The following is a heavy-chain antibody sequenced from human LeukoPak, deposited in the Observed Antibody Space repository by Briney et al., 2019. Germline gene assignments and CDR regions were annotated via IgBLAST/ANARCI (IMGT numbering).Heavy chain of an antibody. CDR2: IKQDGSEK. CDR1: GFTFSNYW. V-gene: IGHV3-7*01. J-gene: IGHJ4*02. Sequence: PGGSLRLSCAASGFTFSNYWMGWVRQAPGKGLEWVANIKQDGSEKRYVDPVKGRFTIPRDNAKNSLYLQMDSLRTEDTAVYYCARDQELIVALDYWGQGTLVTVSS. CDR3: ARDQELIVALDY. D-gene: IGHD5-12*01.